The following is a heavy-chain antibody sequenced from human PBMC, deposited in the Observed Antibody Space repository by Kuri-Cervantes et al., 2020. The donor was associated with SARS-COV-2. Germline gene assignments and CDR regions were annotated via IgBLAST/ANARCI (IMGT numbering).Heavy chain of an antibody. V-gene: IGHV4-30-4*08. J-gene: IGHJ3*02. CDR2: IYYSGST. Sequence: SCTVSGGSISSGDYYWSWIRQPPGKGLEWIGYIYYSGSTYYNPSLKSRVTISVDTSKNQFSLKLSSVTAADTAVYYCARDLREDAFDIWGQGTMVTVSS. CDR1: GGSISSGDYY. CDR3: ARDLREDAFDI.